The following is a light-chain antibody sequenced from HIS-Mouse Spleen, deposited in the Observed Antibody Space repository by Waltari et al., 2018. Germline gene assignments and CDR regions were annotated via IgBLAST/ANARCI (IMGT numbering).Light chain of an antibody. CDR2: WAS. Sequence: DIVMTQSPDSLAVSLGERATINCKSSPSVLYSPNNNYYLAWYQQKPGQPPKLLIYWASTRESGVPDRFSGSGSGTDFTLTISSLQAEDVAVYYCQQYYSTPWTFGQGTKVEIK. V-gene: IGKV4-1*01. CDR3: QQYYSTPWT. CDR1: PSVLYSPNNNYY. J-gene: IGKJ1*01.